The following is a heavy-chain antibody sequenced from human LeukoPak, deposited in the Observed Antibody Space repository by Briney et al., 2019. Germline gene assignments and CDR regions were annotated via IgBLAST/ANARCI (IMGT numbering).Heavy chain of an antibody. CDR1: GFTFSSYA. Sequence: PGGSLRLSCAASGFTFSSYAMHWVRQAPGKGLEWVAVISYDGSNKYYADSVKGRFTISRDNSKNTLYLQMNSLRAEDTAVYYCARDGVGGYYFDYWGQGTLVTVSS. CDR3: ARDGVGGYYFDY. V-gene: IGHV3-30-3*01. CDR2: ISYDGSNK. J-gene: IGHJ4*02. D-gene: IGHD3-10*01.